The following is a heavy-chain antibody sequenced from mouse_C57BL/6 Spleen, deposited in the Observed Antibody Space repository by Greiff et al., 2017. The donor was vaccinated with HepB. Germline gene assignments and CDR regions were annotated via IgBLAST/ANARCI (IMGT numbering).Heavy chain of an antibody. Sequence: EVHLVESGGGLVKPGGSLKLSCAASGFTFSSYAMSWVRQTPEKRLEWVATISDGGSYTYYPDNVKGRFTISRDNAKNNLYLHMSHLKSEDTAMYYCARDGKRGYAMDYWGQGTSVTVSS. J-gene: IGHJ4*01. V-gene: IGHV5-4*01. CDR1: GFTFSSYA. CDR2: ISDGGSYT. D-gene: IGHD4-1*01. CDR3: ARDGKRGYAMDY.